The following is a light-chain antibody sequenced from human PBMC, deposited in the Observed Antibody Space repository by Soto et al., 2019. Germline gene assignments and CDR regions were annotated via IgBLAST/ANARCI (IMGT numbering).Light chain of an antibody. V-gene: IGLV3-21*04. CDR1: NIGSKS. CDR2: YDS. J-gene: IGLJ2*01. CDR3: QVWDSSSDHPGVV. Sequence: SYELTQPPSVSVAPGKPARITCGGNNIGSKSVHWYPQKPGQAPVLVIYYDSDRPSGIPERFSGSNSGNTATLTISRVEAGDEADYYCQVWDSSSDHPGVVFGGGTKLTVL.